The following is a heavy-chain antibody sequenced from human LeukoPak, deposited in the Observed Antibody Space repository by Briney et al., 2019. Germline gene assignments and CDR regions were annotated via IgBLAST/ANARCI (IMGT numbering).Heavy chain of an antibody. Sequence: TSETLSLTCTVSSGSISGFFWSWIRQPAGKGLEYIGHMYTSGTVGYNPSLKSRVTMSVDTSKRQISLKLRSVTAADTAVYYCARTYSSGGGASDYWGQGSLVTVSS. D-gene: IGHD6-19*01. CDR2: MYTSGTV. J-gene: IGHJ4*02. V-gene: IGHV4-4*07. CDR3: ARTYSSGGGASDY. CDR1: SGSISGFF.